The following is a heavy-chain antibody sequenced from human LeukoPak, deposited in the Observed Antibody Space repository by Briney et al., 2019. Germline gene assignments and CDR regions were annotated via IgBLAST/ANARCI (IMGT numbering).Heavy chain of an antibody. D-gene: IGHD3-22*01. J-gene: IGHJ4*02. CDR1: GGSISSYY. V-gene: IGHV4-59*12. CDR3: ARSGSYYDSSGYFDY. CDR2: IYYSGST. Sequence: SETLSLTCTVSGGSISSYYCSWIRQPPGKGLEWIGYIYYSGSTNYNSSLKSRVTMSVDTSQNQFSLKLSSVSAADTAVYYCARSGSYYDSSGYFDYWGQGTLVTVSS.